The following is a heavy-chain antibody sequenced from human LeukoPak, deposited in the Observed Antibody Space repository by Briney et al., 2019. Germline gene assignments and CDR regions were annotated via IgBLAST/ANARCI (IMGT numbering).Heavy chain of an antibody. V-gene: IGHV3-73*01. Sequence: PGGSLRLSCAASGFTFSGSAMHWVRQASGKGLEWVSRIRSKANSYATAYAAWVKGRVTISRDDSKNTAYLQMNSLKPEDTAVYYCTRHREWYYYDSSGYPFDYWGQGTLVTVSS. D-gene: IGHD3-22*01. CDR3: TRHREWYYYDSSGYPFDY. J-gene: IGHJ4*02. CDR2: IRSKANSYAT. CDR1: GFTFSGSA.